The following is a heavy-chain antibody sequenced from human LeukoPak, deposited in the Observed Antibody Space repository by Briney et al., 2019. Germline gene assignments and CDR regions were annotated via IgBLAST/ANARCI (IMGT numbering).Heavy chain of an antibody. J-gene: IGHJ4*02. CDR3: AKDDTYYDILTGGGFFDY. CDR2: ISNDGSQQ. CDR1: GFTFTNSA. D-gene: IGHD3-9*01. V-gene: IGHV3-30*18. Sequence: GGSLRLSCATSGFTFTNSAMHWVRQAPGRGLEWVALISNDGSQQYYADSVKGRFTISRDDSKNTLYLQMNSLRAEDTAVYYCAKDDTYYDILTGGGFFDYWGQGTLVTVSS.